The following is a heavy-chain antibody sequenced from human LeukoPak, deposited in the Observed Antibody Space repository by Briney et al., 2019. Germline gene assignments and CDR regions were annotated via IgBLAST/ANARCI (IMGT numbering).Heavy chain of an antibody. V-gene: IGHV3-30*18. CDR1: GFGFSDYG. J-gene: IGHJ4*02. CDR3: AKGSGRGYYFDY. D-gene: IGHD6-13*01. CDR2: VSYDGSHK. Sequence: GGSLRLSCAASGFGFSDYGIHWVRQAPGKGLEWVAVVSYDGSHKYYGDSVKGRFTISRDNSKNTLYLQMNSLRVEDTAVYYCAKGSGRGYYFDYWGQGTLVTVSS.